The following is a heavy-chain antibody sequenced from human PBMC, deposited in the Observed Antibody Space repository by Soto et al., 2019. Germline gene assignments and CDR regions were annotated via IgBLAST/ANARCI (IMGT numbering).Heavy chain of an antibody. J-gene: IGHJ6*02. CDR1: GFTFSSYA. V-gene: IGHV3-23*01. Sequence: PGGSLRLSCAASGFTFSSYAMSWVRQAPGKGLEWVSAISGSGGSTYYADSVKGRFTISRDNSKNTLYLQMNSLRAKDTAVYYCAKDPPDIEDIVVVVAANYYYYGMDVWGQGTTVTVSS. CDR2: ISGSGGST. CDR3: AKDPPDIEDIVVVVAANYYYYGMDV. D-gene: IGHD2-15*01.